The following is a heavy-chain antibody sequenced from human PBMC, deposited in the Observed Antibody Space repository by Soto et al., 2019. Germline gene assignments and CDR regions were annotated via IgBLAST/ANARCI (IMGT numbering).Heavy chain of an antibody. Sequence: SETLSLTCTVSGGSISSGDYYWSWIRQPPGKGLEWLGYIYYSGSTYYNPSLKSRVTISVDTSKNQFSLKLSSVTAADTAVYYCARGHQNYYDSSGYYLYWGQGTLVTVSS. J-gene: IGHJ4*02. CDR3: ARGHQNYYDSSGYYLY. CDR1: GGSISSGDYY. V-gene: IGHV4-30-4*01. CDR2: IYYSGST. D-gene: IGHD3-22*01.